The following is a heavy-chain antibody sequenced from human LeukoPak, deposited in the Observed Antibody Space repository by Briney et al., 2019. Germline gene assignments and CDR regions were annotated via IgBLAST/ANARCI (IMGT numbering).Heavy chain of an antibody. V-gene: IGHV3-74*03. D-gene: IGHD6-19*01. J-gene: IGHJ5*02. CDR3: ARDHSSGWYSWFDP. CDR2: INHDGSST. Sequence: PGGSLRLSCAASGFTFSSYEMNWVRQAPGKGLVWASRINHDGSSTTYADSVKGRFTISRDNAKNTLYLQMNSLRVEDTAVYYCARDHSSGWYSWFDPWGQGTLVTVSS. CDR1: GFTFSSYE.